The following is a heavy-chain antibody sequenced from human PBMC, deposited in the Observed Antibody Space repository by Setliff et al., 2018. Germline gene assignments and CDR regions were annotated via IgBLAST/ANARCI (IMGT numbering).Heavy chain of an antibody. V-gene: IGHV1-3*01. CDR1: GYPFTSNS. Sequence: ASVKVSCKASGYPFTSNSMHWVRQAPGQRLEWMGWINAGNGYTKYSQKFQGRVTITRDTSATTACVELSSLRSEDSAVYYCARGAHYGDYIDDYWGQGTLVTVSS. D-gene: IGHD4-17*01. J-gene: IGHJ4*02. CDR2: INAGNGYT. CDR3: ARGAHYGDYIDDY.